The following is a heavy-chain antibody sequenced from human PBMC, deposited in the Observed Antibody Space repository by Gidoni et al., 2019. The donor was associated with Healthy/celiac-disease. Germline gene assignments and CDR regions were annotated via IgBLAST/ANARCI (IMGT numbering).Heavy chain of an antibody. D-gene: IGHD3-16*01. CDR3: AHRLSRGPWGHNWFDP. Sequence: QLTLTESGPTLVKPTQTRTRTCTFSGFSLSTSGVGVGWIHQPPGKALEWLALIYWNDDKRYSPSLKSRLTITKDTSKNQVVLTMTNMDPVDTATYYCAHRLSRGPWGHNWFDPWGQGTLVTVSS. J-gene: IGHJ5*02. V-gene: IGHV2-5*01. CDR2: IYWNDDK. CDR1: GFSLSTSGVG.